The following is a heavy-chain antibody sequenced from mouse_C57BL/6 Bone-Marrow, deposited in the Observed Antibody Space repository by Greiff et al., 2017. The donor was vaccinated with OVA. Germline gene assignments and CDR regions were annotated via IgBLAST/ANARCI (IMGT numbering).Heavy chain of an antibody. D-gene: IGHD3-2*02. CDR1: GYTFTDYN. CDR2: INPNNGGT. Sequence: EVKLVESGPELVKPGASVKMSCKASGYTFTDYNMHWVKQSHGKSLEWIGYINPNNGGTSYNQKFKGKATLTVNKSSSTAYMELRSLTSEDSAVYYCVTAQATDYAMDYWGQGTSVTVSS. V-gene: IGHV1-22*01. CDR3: VTAQATDYAMDY. J-gene: IGHJ4*01.